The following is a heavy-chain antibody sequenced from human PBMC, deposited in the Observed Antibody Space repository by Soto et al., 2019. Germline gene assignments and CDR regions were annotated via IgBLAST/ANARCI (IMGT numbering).Heavy chain of an antibody. J-gene: IGHJ4*02. V-gene: IGHV3-23*01. Sequence: EVQLSESGGDLRQPGGSLRLSCAASGFTFTNYAMTWVRQTPGKGLEWVSGISASGGLKYYADSVQGRFTVSRDNSKKTLYLQMNSLRADDTGVYYCVRGGSCRGGSCYPNLDFYGDYEGFDYWGQGTLVTVSS. CDR1: GFTFTNYA. CDR2: ISASGGLK. CDR3: VRGGSCRGGSCYPNLDFYGDYEGFDY. D-gene: IGHD2-15*01.